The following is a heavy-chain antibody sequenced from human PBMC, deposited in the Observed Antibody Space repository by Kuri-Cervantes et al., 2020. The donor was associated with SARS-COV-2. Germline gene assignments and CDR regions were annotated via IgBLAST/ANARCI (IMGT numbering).Heavy chain of an antibody. J-gene: IGHJ6*02. D-gene: IGHD1-26*01. CDR3: ASEVIPNPSEKYAYYGLDV. CDR1: GLTFSVYG. CDR2: ISSSSSTI. V-gene: IGHV3-48*01. Sequence: GESLKISCAASGLTFSVYGLNWVRQAPGKGLEWVSYISSSSSTIHYADSVKGRFTISRDNAKKSLFLQMNSLRAEDTAVYYCASEVIPNPSEKYAYYGLDVWGQGTTVTSP.